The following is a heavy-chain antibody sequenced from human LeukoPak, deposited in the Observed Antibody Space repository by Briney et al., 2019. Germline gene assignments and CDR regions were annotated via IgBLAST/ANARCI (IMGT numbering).Heavy chain of an antibody. CDR2: IYYSGST. J-gene: IGHJ5*02. D-gene: IGHD3-3*01. Sequence: SETLSLTCTVSGGSISSYYWSWIRQPPGKGLEWIGYIYYSGSTNYNPSLKSRVTISVDTSKNQFSLKLSSVTAADTAVYYCARLSRLLQWSNWFDPCGQGTLVTVSS. CDR3: ARLSRLLQWSNWFDP. CDR1: GGSISSYY. V-gene: IGHV4-59*08.